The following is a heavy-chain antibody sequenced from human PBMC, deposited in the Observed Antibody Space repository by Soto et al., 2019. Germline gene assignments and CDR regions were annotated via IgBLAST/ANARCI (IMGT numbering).Heavy chain of an antibody. J-gene: IGHJ5*02. Sequence: GGSLRLSCAASGFTFSDYAMNWVRQAPGKGLKWVSGISGSGGDTYYADSVNGRFTISRDNSKNTLYLQMSSLRADDTAVYLCAKGGCSGVSCGWFDPWGQGTLVTVSS. CDR1: GFTFSDYA. CDR2: ISGSGGDT. D-gene: IGHD2-15*01. V-gene: IGHV3-23*01. CDR3: AKGGCSGVSCGWFDP.